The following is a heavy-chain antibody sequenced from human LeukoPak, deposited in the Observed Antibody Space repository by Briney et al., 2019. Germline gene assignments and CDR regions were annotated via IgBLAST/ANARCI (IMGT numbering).Heavy chain of an antibody. Sequence: SVKVSCKASGGTFSSYAISWVRQAPGQGLEWMGGIIPIFGTANYAQKFQGRVTITTDESTSTAYMELSSLRSEDTAVYYCARGYCSGGSCYLPYFDYWGQGTMVTVSS. CDR1: GGTFSSYA. J-gene: IGHJ4*02. V-gene: IGHV1-69*05. CDR2: IIPIFGTA. CDR3: ARGYCSGGSCYLPYFDY. D-gene: IGHD2-15*01.